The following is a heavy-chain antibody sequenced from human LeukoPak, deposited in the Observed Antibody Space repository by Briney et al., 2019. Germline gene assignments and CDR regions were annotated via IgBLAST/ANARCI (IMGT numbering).Heavy chain of an antibody. CDR3: ARGPPKVYSSSRWPFY. J-gene: IGHJ4*02. Sequence: ASVKVSCKASGYTFTSYDINWVRQATGQGREWMGWMNPNSGNTGYAQKFQGRVTMTRNTSISTDYMELSSLRSEDTAVYYWARGPPKVYSSSRWPFYWGQGTLVTVSS. CDR2: MNPNSGNT. V-gene: IGHV1-8*01. D-gene: IGHD6-6*01. CDR1: GYTFTSYD.